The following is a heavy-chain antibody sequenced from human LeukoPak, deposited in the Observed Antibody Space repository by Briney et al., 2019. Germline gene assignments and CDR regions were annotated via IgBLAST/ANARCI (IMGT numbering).Heavy chain of an antibody. Sequence: PSETLSLTCTVSGGSISSGGYYWSWIRQHPGKGLEWIGYIYYSGSTYYNPSLKSRVTISVDTSKNQFSLKLSSVTAADTAVYYCARVIGGMRLCSELWFDPWGQGTLVTVSS. CDR1: GGSISSGGYY. V-gene: IGHV4-31*03. D-gene: IGHD2/OR15-2a*01. J-gene: IGHJ5*02. CDR3: ARVIGGMRLCSELWFDP. CDR2: IYYSGST.